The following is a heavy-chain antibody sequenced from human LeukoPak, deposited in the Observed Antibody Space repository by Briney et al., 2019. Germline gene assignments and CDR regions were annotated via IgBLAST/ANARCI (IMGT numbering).Heavy chain of an antibody. D-gene: IGHD6-19*01. CDR2: INHSGST. Sequence: SETLSLTCAVYGGSFSGYYWSWIRQPPGKGLEWIGEINHSGSTSYNPSLKSRVTMSVDTSKNQFSLKLSSVAAADTAVYYCARDHSNGWYNWFDPWGQGTLVTVSS. CDR3: ARDHSNGWYNWFDP. J-gene: IGHJ5*02. V-gene: IGHV4-34*01. CDR1: GGSFSGYY.